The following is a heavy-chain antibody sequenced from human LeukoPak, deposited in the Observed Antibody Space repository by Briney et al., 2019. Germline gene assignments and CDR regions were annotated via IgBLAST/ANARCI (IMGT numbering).Heavy chain of an antibody. CDR1: GYSISSDNW. D-gene: IGHD2-2*01. Sequence: PSETLSLTCTVSGYSISSDNWWGWIRQPPGEGLEWIGYIYYSGDIYYNPSLKSRVTMSVDTSRNQFSLKLSSVTAVDTAVYFCARKPAAGGWSDPWGQGTLVTVSS. CDR3: ARKPAAGGWSDP. J-gene: IGHJ5*02. V-gene: IGHV4-28*05. CDR2: IYYSGDI.